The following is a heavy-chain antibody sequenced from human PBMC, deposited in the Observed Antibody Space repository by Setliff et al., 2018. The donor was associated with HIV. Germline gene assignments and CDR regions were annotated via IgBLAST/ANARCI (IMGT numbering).Heavy chain of an antibody. D-gene: IGHD3-9*01. J-gene: IGHJ4*02. CDR3: ARDWRYDILTGKAVSDH. CDR1: GFTVSNNY. Sequence: GGSLRLSCAASGFTVSNNYMNWVRQAPGKGLEWVSVIYSEDYGGNTHYADSVKGRFTISRDNSKNTLYLQINSLRAEDTAVYFCARDWRYDILTGKAVSDHWGQGILVTVSS. CDR2: IYSEDYGGNT. V-gene: IGHV3-53*01.